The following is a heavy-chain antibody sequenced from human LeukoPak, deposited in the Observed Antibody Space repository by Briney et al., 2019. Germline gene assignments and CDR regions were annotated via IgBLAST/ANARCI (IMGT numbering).Heavy chain of an antibody. V-gene: IGHV3-30*18. J-gene: IGHJ6*02. Sequence: GRSLRLSCAASGFTFSSYGMHWVRQAPGKGLEWVAVISYDGSNKYYADSVKGRFTISRDNSKNTLYLQMSSLRAEDTAVYYCAKVDSSGWYGYYYYGMDVWGQGTTVTVSS. D-gene: IGHD6-19*01. CDR2: ISYDGSNK. CDR3: AKVDSSGWYGYYYYGMDV. CDR1: GFTFSSYG.